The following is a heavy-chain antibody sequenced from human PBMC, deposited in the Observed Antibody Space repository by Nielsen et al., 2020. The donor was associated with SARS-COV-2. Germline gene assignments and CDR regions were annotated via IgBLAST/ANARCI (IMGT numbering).Heavy chain of an antibody. CDR3: ARAGTMIFGVTHFDY. D-gene: IGHD3-3*01. CDR1: GGSISTGTYY. V-gene: IGHV4-31*03. CDR2: IYYSGNA. J-gene: IGHJ4*02. Sequence: LRLSCTVSGGSISTGTYYWSWIRQLPGKGLEWIGYIYYSGNAYYNPSLKSRVTISLDTSKNQFSVKLTSVTAADTAVYYCARAGTMIFGVTHFDYWGQGTLVTVSS.